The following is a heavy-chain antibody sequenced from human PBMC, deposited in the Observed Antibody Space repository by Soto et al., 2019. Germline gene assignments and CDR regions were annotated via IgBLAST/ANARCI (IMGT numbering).Heavy chain of an antibody. Sequence: GGSLRLSCAASGFTFSNYAMTWVRQAPGKGLEWVSGLNGSGGSTSSADSVKGRFAVSRDNSKNTLYLQMNSLRDGDTAVYYCARGSSAGKGSPPDYWGQGTLVTVSS. CDR1: GFTFSNYA. V-gene: IGHV3-23*01. D-gene: IGHD3-10*01. CDR2: LNGSGGST. CDR3: ARGSSAGKGSPPDY. J-gene: IGHJ4*02.